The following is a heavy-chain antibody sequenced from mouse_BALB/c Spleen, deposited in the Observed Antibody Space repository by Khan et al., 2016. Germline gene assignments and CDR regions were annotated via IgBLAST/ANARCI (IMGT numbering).Heavy chain of an antibody. CDR1: GYSITSDYA. V-gene: IGHV3-2*02. D-gene: IGHD1-1*01. J-gene: IGHJ1*01. Sequence: EVELVESGPGLVKPSQSLSLTCTVTGYSITSDYAWNWFRQFPGNKLEWMGYIGYSGSTSYNPXLKSRISITRDTSRNQFFLQLNSVTTEDTSTYYCARNLHYFGSSYWYFDVWGAGTTVTVSS. CDR3: ARNLHYFGSSYWYFDV. CDR2: IGYSGST.